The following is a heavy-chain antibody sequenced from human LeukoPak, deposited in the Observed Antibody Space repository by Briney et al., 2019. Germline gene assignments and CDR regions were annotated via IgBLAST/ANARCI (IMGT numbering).Heavy chain of an antibody. Sequence: PGGSLRLSCAASAFTFSNFWMSWVRQAPGKGLEWVANIKGDGSEKTYVDSVKGRLTVSRDNAKNSLFLQMDSVRAEDTAVYYCARPRGWSYFDYWGRGSLVTVSS. V-gene: IGHV3-7*01. CDR3: ARPRGWSYFDY. CDR1: AFTFSNFW. J-gene: IGHJ4*02. CDR2: IKGDGSEK. D-gene: IGHD6-19*01.